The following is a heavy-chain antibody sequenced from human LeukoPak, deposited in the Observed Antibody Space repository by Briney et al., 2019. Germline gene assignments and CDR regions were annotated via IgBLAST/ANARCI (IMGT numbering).Heavy chain of an antibody. CDR2: ISSSSGTI. CDR3: ARALTSSWYVDY. CDR1: GFTFSGYS. D-gene: IGHD6-13*01. J-gene: IGHJ4*02. V-gene: IGHV3-48*01. Sequence: GGSLRLSCSASGFTFSGYSMNWVRQAPGKGLEWVSYISSSSGTIYYADSVKGRFTISRDNAKNSLYLQMNSLRAEDTAVYYCARALTSSWYVDYWGQGTLVTVSS.